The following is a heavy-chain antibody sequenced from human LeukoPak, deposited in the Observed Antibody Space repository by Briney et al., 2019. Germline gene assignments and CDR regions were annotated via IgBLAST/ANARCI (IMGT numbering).Heavy chain of an antibody. Sequence: SETLSLTCTVSGGSISSHYWSWIRQPPGKGLEWIGYISYIGSTNYSPSLKSRVTISVDTSKNQFSLGLSSVTAADTAIYYCAGDQLALNAFDIWGQGTMVTVSS. CDR2: ISYIGST. D-gene: IGHD1-1*01. J-gene: IGHJ3*02. V-gene: IGHV4-59*11. CDR1: GGSISSHY. CDR3: AGDQLALNAFDI.